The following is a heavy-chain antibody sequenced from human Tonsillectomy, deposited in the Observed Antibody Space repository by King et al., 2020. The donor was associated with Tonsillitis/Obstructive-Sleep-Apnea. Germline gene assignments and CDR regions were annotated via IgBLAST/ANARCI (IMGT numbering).Heavy chain of an antibody. CDR2: IYWDDDK. CDR3: AHSHPRREVRYNWFDP. D-gene: IGHD3-22*01. J-gene: IGHJ5*02. CDR1: GFSLSTGGVA. V-gene: IGHV2-5*02. Sequence: TLTESGPTLVKPTQTLTLTCTFSGFSLSTGGVAVGWIRQPPGPALEWLALIYWDDDKRYSPSLTSRLTITKDTSKNQVVLAMTNMDPVDTATYYCAHSHPRREVRYNWFDPWGQGTLVTVSS.